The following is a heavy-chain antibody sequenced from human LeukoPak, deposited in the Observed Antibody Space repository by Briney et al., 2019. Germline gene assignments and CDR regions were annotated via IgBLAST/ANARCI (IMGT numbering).Heavy chain of an antibody. CDR3: ARLGGGVVVPAAMPVRDYYGMDV. CDR1: GYSFTSYW. CDR2: IYPGDSDT. D-gene: IGHD2-2*01. J-gene: IGHJ6*02. V-gene: IGHV5-51*01. Sequence: GESLKISCKGSGYSFTSYWIGWVRQIPGKGLEWMGIIYPGDSDTRYSPSFQGQVPISADKSISTAYLQWSSLKASDTAMYYCARLGGGVVVPAAMPVRDYYGMDVWGQGTTVTVSS.